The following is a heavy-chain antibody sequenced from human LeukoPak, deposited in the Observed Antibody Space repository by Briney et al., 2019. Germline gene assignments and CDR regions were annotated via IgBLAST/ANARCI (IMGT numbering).Heavy chain of an antibody. D-gene: IGHD3-16*01. CDR2: IYYSGST. CDR3: ASPRPLDYDYVWGSYFVM. V-gene: IGHV4-39*01. CDR1: GGSISSSSYY. J-gene: IGHJ4*02. Sequence: SETLSLTCTVPGGSISSSSYYWGWIRQPPGKGLEWIGSIYYSGSTYYNPSLKSRVTISVDTSKNQFSLKLSSVTAADTAVYYCASPRPLDYDYVWGSYFVMWGQGTLVTVSS.